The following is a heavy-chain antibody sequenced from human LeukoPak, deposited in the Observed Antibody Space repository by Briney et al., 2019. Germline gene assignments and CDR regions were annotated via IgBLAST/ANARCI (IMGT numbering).Heavy chain of an antibody. Sequence: TGGSLSFSCEAPGFIFDNYWLTWVRQAPGRGLKWVANLKEDGSVKQHADSVRGRFTVSRDNTESLVFLHMSSLKAEDSAVYYCARDERAGHYIYWGQGILVTVSS. V-gene: IGHV3-7*01. CDR1: GFIFDNYW. J-gene: IGHJ4*02. CDR2: LKEDGSVK. CDR3: ARDERAGHYIY. D-gene: IGHD4-11*01.